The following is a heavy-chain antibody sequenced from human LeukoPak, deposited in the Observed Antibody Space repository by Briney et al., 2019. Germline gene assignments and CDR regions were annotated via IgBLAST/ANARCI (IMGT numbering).Heavy chain of an antibody. CDR2: VNTYNGNT. D-gene: IGHD6-19*01. V-gene: IGHV1-18*01. CDR1: GYTFANYG. Sequence: ASVKASCKASGYTFANYGFAWVRQAPGQGLEWMAWVNTYNGNTKYAQKLQGRVTVTTDTSTSTAYMELRSLTSDDTAVYYCARDVGIAVADHRAYYFDYWGQGTLVTVSS. J-gene: IGHJ4*02. CDR3: ARDVGIAVADHRAYYFDY.